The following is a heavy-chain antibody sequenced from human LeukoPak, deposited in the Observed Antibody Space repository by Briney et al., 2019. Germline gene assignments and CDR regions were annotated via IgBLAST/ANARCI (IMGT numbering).Heavy chain of an antibody. J-gene: IGHJ6*03. CDR2: IYYSGST. Sequence: SETLSLTCTASGGSISSSSYYWGWIRQPPGKGLEWIGSIYYSGSTYYNPSLKSRVTISVDTSKNQFSLKLSSVTAADTAVYYCARIPAITIFGVVIDNYYMDVWGKGTTVTVSS. CDR1: GGSISSSSYY. V-gene: IGHV4-39*01. D-gene: IGHD3-3*01. CDR3: ARIPAITIFGVVIDNYYMDV.